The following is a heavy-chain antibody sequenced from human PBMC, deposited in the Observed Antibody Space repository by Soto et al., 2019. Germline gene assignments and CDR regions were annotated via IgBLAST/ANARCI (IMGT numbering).Heavy chain of an antibody. CDR3: ARLIVVVPAARYYFDY. J-gene: IGHJ4*02. CDR1: GGSISSSSYY. CDR2: IYYSGST. V-gene: IGHV4-39*01. D-gene: IGHD2-2*01. Sequence: ASETLSLTCTVSGGSISSSSYYWGWIRQPPGKGLEWIGSIYYSGSTYYNPSLKSRVTISVDTSKNQFSLKLSSVTAADTAVYYCARLIVVVPAARYYFDYWGQGTLVTVSS.